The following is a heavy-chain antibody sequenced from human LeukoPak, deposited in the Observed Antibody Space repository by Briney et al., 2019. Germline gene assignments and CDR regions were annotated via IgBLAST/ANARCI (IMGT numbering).Heavy chain of an antibody. Sequence: ASVKVSCKASGGTFSSYAISWVRQAPGQGLEWMGGIIPIFGTANYAQKFQGRVTITTDESTSTAYMDLSSLRSEDTAVYYCARAIVVVPAAQRYYYYYMDVWGKGTTVTVSS. V-gene: IGHV1-69*05. J-gene: IGHJ6*03. D-gene: IGHD2-2*01. CDR2: IIPIFGTA. CDR3: ARAIVVVPAAQRYYYYYMDV. CDR1: GGTFSSYA.